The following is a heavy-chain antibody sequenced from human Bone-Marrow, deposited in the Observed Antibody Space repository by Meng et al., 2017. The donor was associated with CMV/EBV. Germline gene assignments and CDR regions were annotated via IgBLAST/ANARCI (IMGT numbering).Heavy chain of an antibody. Sequence: GESLKISCAASGFTLSSYGMHWVRQAPGKGLEWVSSISSSGSTIYYADSVKGRFTISRDNAKNSLYLQMNSLRAEDTAVYYCARGYYDFWSGAEYYFGYWGQGTLVTVSS. V-gene: IGHV3-48*04. CDR3: ARGYYDFWSGAEYYFGY. CDR1: GFTLSSYG. J-gene: IGHJ4*02. D-gene: IGHD3-3*01. CDR2: ISSSGSTI.